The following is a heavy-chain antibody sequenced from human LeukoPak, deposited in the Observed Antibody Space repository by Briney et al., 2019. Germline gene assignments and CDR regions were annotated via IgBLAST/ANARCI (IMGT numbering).Heavy chain of an antibody. J-gene: IGHJ3*01. CDR3: AKDRGGGSQLGDAFDV. Sequence: GGSLRLSCAASGFTFSSYAMSWVRQAPGKGLEWVSGISGSAGSTVYIDSVKGRFTISRDNSKNTLYLQMNSLRAEDTALYFCAKDRGGGSQLGDAFDVWGQGTMVSVSS. D-gene: IGHD2-15*01. CDR2: ISGSAGST. V-gene: IGHV3-23*01. CDR1: GFTFSSYA.